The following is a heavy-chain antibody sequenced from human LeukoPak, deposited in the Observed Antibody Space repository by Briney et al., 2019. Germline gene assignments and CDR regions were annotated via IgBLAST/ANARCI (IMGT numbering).Heavy chain of an antibody. J-gene: IGHJ3*02. D-gene: IGHD4-17*01. Sequence: SETLSLTCTVSGGSISGQYWSWIRQPPGKGLEWIGFVSYSGSTNYNPSLNGRVTISLDTSKNQFSLRLNSVTAADTAVYYCARDPTTVTKGFDIWGQGTMVTVSS. V-gene: IGHV4-59*11. CDR3: ARDPTTVTKGFDI. CDR1: GGSISGQY. CDR2: VSYSGST.